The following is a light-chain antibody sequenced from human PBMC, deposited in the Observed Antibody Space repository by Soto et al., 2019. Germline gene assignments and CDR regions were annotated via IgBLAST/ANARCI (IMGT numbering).Light chain of an antibody. CDR1: SSNIGAGYD. J-gene: IGLJ2*01. CDR3: QSYDSRLSVVV. Sequence: QSVLTQPPSVSGAPGQRVTISCTGSSSNIGAGYDVHWYQQLPGTAPKLLIYGNNNRPSGVPDRFSGSKSGTSASLAITGLQAEDEADYYCQSYDSRLSVVVFGGGTKLPVL. V-gene: IGLV1-40*01. CDR2: GNN.